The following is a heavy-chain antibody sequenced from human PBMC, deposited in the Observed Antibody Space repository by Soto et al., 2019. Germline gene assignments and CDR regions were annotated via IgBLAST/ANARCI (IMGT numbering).Heavy chain of an antibody. CDR1: GFTFSNFA. Sequence: GGSLRLSCVVSGFTFSNFAMSWVRQAPGKGLEWVSTLTGSSGVTYYADSVKGRFAISRDNSKNTLYLQMNSLRAEDTAVYYCARSPVDIVALDYWGQGTLVTVSS. D-gene: IGHD5-12*01. CDR3: ARSPVDIVALDY. V-gene: IGHV3-23*01. J-gene: IGHJ4*02. CDR2: LTGSSGVT.